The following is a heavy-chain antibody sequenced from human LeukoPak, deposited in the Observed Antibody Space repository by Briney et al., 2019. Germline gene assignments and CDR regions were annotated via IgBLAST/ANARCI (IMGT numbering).Heavy chain of an antibody. V-gene: IGHV3-30*02. CDR2: IRYDGSNK. J-gene: IGHJ4*02. CDR1: GFTFSSYG. CDR3: ARGSSLVYDSSKTFDY. Sequence: GGSLRLSCAASGFTFSSYGMHWVRQAPGKGLEWVAFIRYDGSNKYYADSVKGRFTISRDNSKNTLYLQMNSLRAEDTAVYYCARGSSLVYDSSKTFDYWGQGTLVTVSS. D-gene: IGHD3-22*01.